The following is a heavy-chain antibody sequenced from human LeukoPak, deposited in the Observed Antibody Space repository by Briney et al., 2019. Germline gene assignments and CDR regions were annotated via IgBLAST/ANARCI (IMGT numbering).Heavy chain of an antibody. J-gene: IGHJ4*02. CDR1: GGSISSSNYS. V-gene: IGHV4-39*01. D-gene: IGHD5-24*01. Sequence: SETLSLTCTVSGGSISSSNYSWGWIRQPPGKGLEWIGYIYYSGSTYYNPSLKSRVTISVDTSKNQFSVKLSSVTAADTAVYYCASLLRTSRDGYNFDYWGQGTLVTVSS. CDR3: ASLLRTSRDGYNFDY. CDR2: IYYSGST.